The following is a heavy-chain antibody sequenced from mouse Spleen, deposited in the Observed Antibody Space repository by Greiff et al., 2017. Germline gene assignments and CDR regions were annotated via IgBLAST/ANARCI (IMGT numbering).Heavy chain of an antibody. J-gene: IGHJ2*01. CDR3: ARDGTTAYFDY. D-gene: IGHD1-2*01. Sequence: VQLQQSGPELVKPGASVKISCKASGYSFTGYYMNWVKQSPEKSLEWIGEINPSTGGTTYNQKFKAKATLTVDKSSSTAYMQLKSLTSEDSAVYYCARDGTTAYFDYWGQGTTLTVSS. V-gene: IGHV1-42*01. CDR1: GYSFTGYY. CDR2: INPSTGGT.